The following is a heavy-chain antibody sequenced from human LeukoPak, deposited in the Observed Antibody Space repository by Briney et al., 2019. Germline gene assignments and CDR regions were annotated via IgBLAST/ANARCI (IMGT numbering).Heavy chain of an antibody. CDR1: GFTFSSYG. V-gene: IGHV3-20*04. Sequence: AGGSLRLSCAASGFTFSSYGMSWVRQAPGKGLEWVSGINWNGGSTGYADSVKGRFTISRDNAKNSLYLQMNSLRAEDTALYYCARRDRDWNYDYDYYYIDVWGKGTTVTVSS. CDR2: INWNGGST. D-gene: IGHD1-7*01. CDR3: ARRDRDWNYDYDYYYIDV. J-gene: IGHJ6*03.